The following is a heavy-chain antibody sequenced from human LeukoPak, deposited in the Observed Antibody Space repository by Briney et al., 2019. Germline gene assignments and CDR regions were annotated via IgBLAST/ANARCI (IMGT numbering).Heavy chain of an antibody. D-gene: IGHD3-10*01. CDR3: ARGPNYYGSGSYYRSWFDP. Sequence: SETLSLTCADYGGSFSGDYWSWIRQPPGKGLEWIGEINHSGSTNYNPSLKSRVTISVDTSKNQFSLKLSSVTAADTAVYYCARGPNYYGSGSYYRSWFDPRGQGTLVTVSS. V-gene: IGHV4-34*01. CDR1: GGSFSGDY. J-gene: IGHJ5*02. CDR2: INHSGST.